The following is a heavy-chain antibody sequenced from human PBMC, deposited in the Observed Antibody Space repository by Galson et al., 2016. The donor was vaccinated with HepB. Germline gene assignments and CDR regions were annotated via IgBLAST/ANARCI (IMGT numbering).Heavy chain of an antibody. D-gene: IGHD2-21*02. CDR1: GFTTSSYW. CDR2: INEDGSEK. J-gene: IGHJ4*01. CDR3: EAYCGAGCCHGIEY. V-gene: IGHV3-7*01. Sequence: SLRLSCAASGFTTSSYWMTWVRQAPGKGLEWVANINEDGSEKNYVDSVKGRFFISRDNAKNSLFLQMNGLGVEDTALYYCEAYCGAGCCHGIEYWGHGTLVTVSS.